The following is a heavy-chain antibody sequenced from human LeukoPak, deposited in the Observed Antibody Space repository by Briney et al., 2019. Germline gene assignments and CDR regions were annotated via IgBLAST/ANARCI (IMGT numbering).Heavy chain of an antibody. CDR3: ARLFGYYDSSGYYPPPDY. CDR1: GGSISSSSYY. J-gene: IGHJ4*02. CDR2: IYYSGST. V-gene: IGHV4-39*01. Sequence: SETLSLTCTVSGGSISSSSYYWGWIRQPPGKGLEWIGSIYYSGSTYYNPSLKSRVTISVDTSKNQFSLKLSSVTAADTAVYYCARLFGYYDSSGYYPPPDYWGQGTLVTASS. D-gene: IGHD3-22*01.